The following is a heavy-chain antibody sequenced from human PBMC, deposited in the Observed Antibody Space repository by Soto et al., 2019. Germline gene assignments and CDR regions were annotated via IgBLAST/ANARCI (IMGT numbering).Heavy chain of an antibody. D-gene: IGHD2-2*01. CDR1: GYTFTSYA. J-gene: IGHJ4*02. Sequence: GASVKVSCKASGYTFTSYAMHWVRQAPGQRLEWMGWINAGNGNTKYSQKFQGRVTITRDTSASTAYMELSSLRSEDTAVYYCARGYCSSTSCYPGMAYWGQGTLVTVSS. V-gene: IGHV1-3*01. CDR2: INAGNGNT. CDR3: ARGYCSSTSCYPGMAY.